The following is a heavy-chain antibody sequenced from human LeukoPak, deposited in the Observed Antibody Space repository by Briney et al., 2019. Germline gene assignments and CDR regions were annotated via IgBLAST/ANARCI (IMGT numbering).Heavy chain of an antibody. CDR1: GYTFTNNY. CDR3: TRDLLGFATTPLSD. CDR2: INPNRGDT. V-gene: IGHV1-2*02. Sequence: VSVRVSCKASGYTFTNNYIHWVRQAPGHGLEWMGWINPNRGDTNYAQKFQGRVTITRDTSISTAFMELTRLTSDDTAVYYCTRDLLGFATTPLSDWGQGTLVTVSS. J-gene: IGHJ4*02. D-gene: IGHD4-17*01.